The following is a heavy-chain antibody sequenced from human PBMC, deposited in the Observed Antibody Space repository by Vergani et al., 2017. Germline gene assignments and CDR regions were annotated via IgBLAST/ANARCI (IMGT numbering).Heavy chain of an antibody. CDR1: GFTFTNYG. J-gene: IGHJ4*02. V-gene: IGHV3-30*02. Sequence: QVPLVESGGGVVPPGGSLRLSCAASGFTFTNYGMHWVRQAPGKGLEWVAFTRYDGIVEYYGDSVRGRFTISRDNSKNTLYLQMNRLRPEDTAVYYCATAGAAYCRGASCYDFFVYWGQGTLVTVAS. CDR2: TRYDGIVE. D-gene: IGHD2-15*01. CDR3: ATAGAAYCRGASCYDFFVY.